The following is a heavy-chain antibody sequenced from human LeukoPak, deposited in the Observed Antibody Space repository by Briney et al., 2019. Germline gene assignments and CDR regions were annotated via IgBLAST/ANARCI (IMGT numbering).Heavy chain of an antibody. J-gene: IGHJ6*02. CDR1: GYTFTGNY. CDR2: INPNSGGT. V-gene: IGHV1-2*02. Sequence: PLASVKVSCKASGYTFTGNYMHWVRQAPGQGLEWMGWINPNSGGTNYAQKFQGRVTMTRDTSISTAYMELSRLRSDDTAVYYCASLSWRYCTNGVCYINHYYYGMGVWGQGTTVTVSS. D-gene: IGHD2-8*01. CDR3: ASLSWRYCTNGVCYINHYYYGMGV.